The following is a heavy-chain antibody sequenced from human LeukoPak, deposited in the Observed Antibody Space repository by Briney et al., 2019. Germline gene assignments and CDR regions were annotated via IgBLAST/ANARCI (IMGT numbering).Heavy chain of an antibody. CDR1: GGSISSGASD. CDR2: INHSGCT. D-gene: IGHD1-14*01. Sequence: SRTLSLTCTVSGGSISSGASDWGWIRQHPKRGLEWVGYINHSGCTYYNPSLGSRVTMSVDTSKNQFSLKLSSGTAADTAVYYCARERPRKTGGFDYWAQGTLLTLPS. V-gene: IGHV4-31*03. CDR3: ARERPRKTGGFDY. J-gene: IGHJ4*02.